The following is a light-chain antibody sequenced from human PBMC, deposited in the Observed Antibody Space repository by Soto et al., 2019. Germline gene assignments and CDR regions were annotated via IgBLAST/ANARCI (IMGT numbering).Light chain of an antibody. Sequence: VLTQPPSASGTPGQRVTISCSGSSSNIGSNTVNWYQQLPGTAPKLLIYSNNQRPSGVPDRFSGSKSGTSASLAISGLQSEDEADYYRAAWDDSLNGPYVVFGGGTKVTVL. CDR3: AAWDDSLNGPYVV. J-gene: IGLJ2*01. CDR1: SSNIGSNT. V-gene: IGLV1-44*01. CDR2: SNN.